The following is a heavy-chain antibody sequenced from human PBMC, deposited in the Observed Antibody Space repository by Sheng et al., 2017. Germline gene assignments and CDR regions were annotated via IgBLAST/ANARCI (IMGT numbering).Heavy chain of an antibody. Sequence: QVQLVESGGGVVQPGRSLRLSCAASGFTFSSYGMHWVRQAPGKGLEWVAVIWYDGSNKYYADSVKGRFTISRDNSKNTLYLQMNSLRAEDTAVYYCSFAVTEGDAFDIWGQGTMVTVSS. V-gene: IGHV3-33*01. D-gene: IGHD2-21*02. CDR2: IWYDGSNK. CDR3: SFAVTEGDAFDI. J-gene: IGHJ3*02. CDR1: GFTFSSYG.